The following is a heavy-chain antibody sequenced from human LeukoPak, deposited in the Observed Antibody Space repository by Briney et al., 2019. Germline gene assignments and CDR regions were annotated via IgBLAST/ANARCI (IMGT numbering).Heavy chain of an antibody. CDR1: GDSISSSSYY. Sequence: SETLSLTCTVSGDSISSSSYYWGWIRQPPGKGLEWIGSIYYSESTYYNPSLKSRVTISVDTSKNQFSLKLSSVTAADTAVYYCARKGYDFWSGYYFDYWGQGTLVTVSS. V-gene: IGHV4-39*01. J-gene: IGHJ4*02. CDR2: IYYSEST. D-gene: IGHD3-3*01. CDR3: ARKGYDFWSGYYFDY.